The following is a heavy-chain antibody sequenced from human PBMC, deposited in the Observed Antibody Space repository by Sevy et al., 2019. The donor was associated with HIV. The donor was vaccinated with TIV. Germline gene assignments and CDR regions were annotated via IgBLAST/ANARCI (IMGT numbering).Heavy chain of an antibody. CDR2: ISKDGSNK. Sequence: GGSLRLSCAASGFTFRSYALHWVRQAPGKGLEWVAVISKDGSNKSYADSLKGRFTISRDNSKNTLYLQMSSLRTEDTAVCYCARKASAAGYFQHWGQGTLVTVSS. CDR1: GFTFRSYA. V-gene: IGHV3-30-3*01. J-gene: IGHJ1*01. CDR3: ARKASAAGYFQH.